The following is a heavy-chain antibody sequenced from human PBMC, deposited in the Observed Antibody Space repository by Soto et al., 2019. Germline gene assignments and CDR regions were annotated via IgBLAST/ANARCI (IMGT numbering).Heavy chain of an antibody. CDR2: MNPNSGNT. CDR3: AFQPRSWPLRGDFDH. V-gene: IGHV1-8*01. CDR1: GYTFTSYD. Sequence: ASVKVSCKASGYTFTSYDINWVRQATGQGLEWMGWMNPNSGNTGYAQKFQGRVTMTRNTSISTAYMELSSLRSEDTAVYYCAFQPRSWPLRGDFDHWGQGTLVTVSS. J-gene: IGHJ4*02. D-gene: IGHD6-13*01.